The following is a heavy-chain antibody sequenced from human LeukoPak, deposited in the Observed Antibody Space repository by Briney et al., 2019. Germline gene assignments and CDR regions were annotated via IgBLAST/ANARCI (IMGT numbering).Heavy chain of an antibody. CDR3: ARGSRYSSSWYESDY. Sequence: ASVTVSCKASGGTFISYAISWVRQAPGQGLEWMGGIIPIFGTANYAQKFQGRVTITADESTSTAYMELSSLRSEDTAVYYCARGSRYSSSWYESDYWGQGTLVTVSS. V-gene: IGHV1-69*13. CDR1: GGTFISYA. J-gene: IGHJ4*02. D-gene: IGHD6-13*01. CDR2: IIPIFGTA.